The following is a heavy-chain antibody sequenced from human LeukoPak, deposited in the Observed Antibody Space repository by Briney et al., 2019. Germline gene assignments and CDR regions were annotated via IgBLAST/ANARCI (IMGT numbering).Heavy chain of an antibody. D-gene: IGHD3-22*01. CDR2: ISAYNGNT. CDR3: ARVYYDSSGKPFDY. Sequence: ASVKVSCKASGYTFASYGISWVRQAPGQGLEWMGWISAYNGNTNYAQKLQGRVTMTTDTSTSTAYMELRSLRSDDTAVYYCARVYYDSSGKPFDYWGQGTLVTVSS. V-gene: IGHV1-18*01. CDR1: GYTFASYG. J-gene: IGHJ4*02.